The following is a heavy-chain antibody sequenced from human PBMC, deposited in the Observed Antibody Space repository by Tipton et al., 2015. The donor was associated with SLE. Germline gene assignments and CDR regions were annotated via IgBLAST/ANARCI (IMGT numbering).Heavy chain of an antibody. V-gene: IGHV4-59*01. CDR3: ARDPPDWGGDYYMDV. CDR2: IYYSGST. D-gene: IGHD7-27*01. J-gene: IGHJ6*03. Sequence: GLVKPSETLSLTCTVSGGSISSYYWSWIRQPPGKGLEWIGYIYYSGSTNYNPSLKSRVTISVDTSKNQFSLKLSSVTAADTAVYYCARDPPDWGGDYYMDVWGKGTTVTVSS. CDR1: GGSISSYY.